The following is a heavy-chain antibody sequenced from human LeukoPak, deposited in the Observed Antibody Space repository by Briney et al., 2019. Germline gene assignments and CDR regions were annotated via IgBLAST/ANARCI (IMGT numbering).Heavy chain of an antibody. D-gene: IGHD6-13*01. V-gene: IGHV3-66*01. CDR2: IFSGGST. CDR1: GFTVSSNH. J-gene: IGHJ4*02. CDR3: ARWAGYSGSWFGLFDY. Sequence: GGSLRLSCAASGFTVSSNHMSWVRQAPGKGLEWVSVIFSGGSTYYADSVKGRFTISRDNSKNTLYLQMNSLRVEDTAVYYCARWAGYSGSWFGLFDYWGQGTLVTVSS.